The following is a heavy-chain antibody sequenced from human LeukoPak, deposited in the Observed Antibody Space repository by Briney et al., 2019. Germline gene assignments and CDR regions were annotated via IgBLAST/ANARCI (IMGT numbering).Heavy chain of an antibody. V-gene: IGHV4-59*01. CDR1: GGSISSYY. Sequence: PSETLSLTCAVSGGSISSYYWSWIRQPPGKGLEWIGYIYYSGSTNYNPSLKSRVTISVDTSRNQFSLKLSSVTTADTAVYYCARDCSGASCYDYWGQGTLVTVSS. D-gene: IGHD2-15*01. CDR3: ARDCSGASCYDY. J-gene: IGHJ4*02. CDR2: IYYSGST.